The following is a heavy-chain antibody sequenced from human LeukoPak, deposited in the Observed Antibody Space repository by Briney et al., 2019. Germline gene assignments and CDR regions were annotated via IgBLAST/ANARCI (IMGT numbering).Heavy chain of an antibody. V-gene: IGHV3-49*04. CDR3: TRVIDSGGHTFDY. D-gene: IGHD4-23*01. Sequence: PGGSLRLSCTASGFTFGDYAMTWVRQAPGKGLEWVGFIRRKANGGTTEYAASVKGRFSISRDDSKSIAYLHMNSLKTRDTAVYYYTRVIDSGGHTFDYWGQGTLVTVSS. J-gene: IGHJ4*02. CDR1: GFTFGDYA. CDR2: IRRKANGGTT.